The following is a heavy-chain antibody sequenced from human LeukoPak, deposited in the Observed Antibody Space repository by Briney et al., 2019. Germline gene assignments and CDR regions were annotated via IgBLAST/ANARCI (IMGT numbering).Heavy chain of an antibody. CDR2: ISYSGGT. Sequence: SETLSLTCTVSGGSISSSNYYWGWIRQPPGKGLEWIGSISYSGGTYYNPSLKSRVTISVDKSKNQFSLKLSSVTAADTAVYYCERGDYSSSGYFDYWGQGTLVTVSS. CDR1: GGSISSSNYY. J-gene: IGHJ4*02. D-gene: IGHD6-13*01. CDR3: ERGDYSSSGYFDY. V-gene: IGHV4-39*07.